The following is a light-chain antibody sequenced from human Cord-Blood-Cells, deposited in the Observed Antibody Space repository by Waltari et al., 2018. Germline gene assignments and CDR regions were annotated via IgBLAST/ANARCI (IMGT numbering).Light chain of an antibody. J-gene: IGLJ3*02. CDR2: RNK. CDR3: AAWDDSLSGRV. CDR1: SSTIGSNY. V-gene: IGLV1-47*01. Sequence: QSVLTQPPSASGTPGQRVTISCSGSSSTIGSNYVYWYQQHPGTAPKLLIYRNKQRPSGVPDRFSGSKSGTSASLAISGLRSEDEADYYCAAWDDSLSGRVFGGGTKLTVL.